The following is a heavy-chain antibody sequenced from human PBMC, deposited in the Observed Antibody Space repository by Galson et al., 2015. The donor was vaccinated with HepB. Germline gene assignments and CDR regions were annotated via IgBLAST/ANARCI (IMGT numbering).Heavy chain of an antibody. Sequence: SLRLSCAASGFTFRSYPMHWVRQAPGQGLEWLAVVSSDGSKEDYADSVKGRFTISRDNSKNTLYIQMNSLRHGDTSVYYCAREGDSSSWGYFDYWCQGILVTVSS. V-gene: IGHV3-30-3*01. CDR3: AREGDSSSWGYFDY. D-gene: IGHD6-13*01. J-gene: IGHJ4*02. CDR1: GFTFRSYP. CDR2: VSSDGSKE.